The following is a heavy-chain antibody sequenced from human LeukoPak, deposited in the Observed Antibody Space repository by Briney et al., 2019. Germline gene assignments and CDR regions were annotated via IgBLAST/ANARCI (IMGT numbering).Heavy chain of an antibody. J-gene: IGHJ4*02. D-gene: IGHD1-1*01. CDR3: ASNWSDFDY. CDR2: VYHGETT. V-gene: IGHV4-39*07. Sequence: SETLSLTCTVSDASISNPTYHWGWLRQPPGKGLEWIGSVYHGETTYYNPSLKTRLTVSVDTSKNQFSLRLSSVTAADTAVYYCASNWSDFDYWGQGILVTVSS. CDR1: DASISNPTYH.